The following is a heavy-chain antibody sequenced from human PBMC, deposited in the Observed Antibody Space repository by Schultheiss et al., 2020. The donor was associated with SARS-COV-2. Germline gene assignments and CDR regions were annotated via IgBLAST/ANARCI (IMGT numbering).Heavy chain of an antibody. V-gene: IGHV3-7*03. D-gene: IGHD1-1*01. CDR2: IKQDGSVE. CDR3: VKEGEEMGTS. CDR1: GFSFNDAW. Sequence: GGSLRLSCSASGFSFNDAWMNWVRQAPGKGLQWVANIKQDGSVEHYVDSVRGRFIISRDNAKNSLDLQMNSLRVDDTAVYYCVKEGEEMGTSWGQGTLVTVSS. J-gene: IGHJ4*02.